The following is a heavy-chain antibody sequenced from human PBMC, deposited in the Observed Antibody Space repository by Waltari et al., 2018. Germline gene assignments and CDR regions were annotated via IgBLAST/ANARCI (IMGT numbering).Heavy chain of an antibody. Sequence: QVQLQESGPGLVKPSETLSLTCTVSGGSISSYYWSWIRQPPGKGLEWIGYIYYSGSTNYNPSLKSRVTISVDTSKNQFSLKLSSVTAADTAVYYCARVNWNYGVDYWGQGTLVTVSS. V-gene: IGHV4-59*08. CDR1: GGSISSYY. D-gene: IGHD1-7*01. J-gene: IGHJ4*02. CDR3: ARVNWNYGVDY. CDR2: IYYSGST.